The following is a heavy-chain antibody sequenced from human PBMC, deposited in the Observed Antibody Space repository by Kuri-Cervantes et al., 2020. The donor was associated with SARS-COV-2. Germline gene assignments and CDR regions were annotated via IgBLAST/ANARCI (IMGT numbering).Heavy chain of an antibody. V-gene: IGHV3-72*01. CDR1: GFTFSSYW. Sequence: GESLKISFAASGFTFSSYWMHWVRQAPGKGLEWVGRSSNKVYRYTTEYATSVKGRFTISRDFSKNSLSLQMDSLTTEDTAVYYCARSLTTTYSFWGQGTLVTVSS. CDR3: ARSLTTTYSF. D-gene: IGHD4-11*01. CDR2: SSNKVYRYTT. J-gene: IGHJ1*01.